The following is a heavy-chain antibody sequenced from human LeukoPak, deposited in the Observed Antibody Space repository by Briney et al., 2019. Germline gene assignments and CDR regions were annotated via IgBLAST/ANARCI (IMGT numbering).Heavy chain of an antibody. J-gene: IGHJ5*02. V-gene: IGHV3-30*02. CDR2: IRYDGSNK. CDR1: GFTFGSYG. D-gene: IGHD3-3*01. CDR3: ARTVYDFWGGYSPIEP. Sequence: PGGSLRLSCAASGFTFGSYGMHWVRQAPGKGPEWVAFIRYDGSNKYYADSVKGRFTISRDNSKNTLYLQMNSLRPEDTAVYYCARTVYDFWGGYSPIEPWGQGTLVTVSS.